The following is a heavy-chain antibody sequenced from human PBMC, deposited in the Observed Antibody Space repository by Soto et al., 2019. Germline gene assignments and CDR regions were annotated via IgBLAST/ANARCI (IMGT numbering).Heavy chain of an antibody. J-gene: IGHJ4*02. CDR1: GDTFSSYV. Sequence: QVQLVQSGAEVKKPGSSVKVSCKASGDTFSSYVISWVRQAPGQGLEWMGGSIPIFGTANYAQKFQGRVTITADESTSTAYMELSSLSSEDTAVYYCARRAHDSSGYYLWWDYWGQGTLVTVSS. CDR2: SIPIFGTA. CDR3: ARRAHDSSGYYLWWDY. V-gene: IGHV1-69*12. D-gene: IGHD3-22*01.